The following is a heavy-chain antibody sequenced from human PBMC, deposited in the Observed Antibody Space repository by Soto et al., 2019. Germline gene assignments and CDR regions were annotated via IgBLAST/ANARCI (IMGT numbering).Heavy chain of an antibody. CDR3: ARDPSWDDPKVYAFAL. J-gene: IGHJ3*01. Sequence: QVQLVQSGDEVKKPGASVWVSCKASGYIFNRYGSSWVRQAPGQGLEWMGWIAAYNGNTDYTQKLQDRVTMTTDPSTSTAYMELRGLRSDDTAVYYCARDPSWDDPKVYAFALWGQGTVVTVSS. CDR2: IAAYNGNT. V-gene: IGHV1-18*01. D-gene: IGHD1-1*01. CDR1: GYIFNRYG.